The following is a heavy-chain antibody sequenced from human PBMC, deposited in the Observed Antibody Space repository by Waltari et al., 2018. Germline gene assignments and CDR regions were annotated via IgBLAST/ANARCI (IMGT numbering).Heavy chain of an antibody. V-gene: IGHV1-69*01. CDR3: AIPWYNWNGRPRNAFDI. CDR2: IIPIFGTA. J-gene: IGHJ3*02. D-gene: IGHD1-1*01. Sequence: QVQLVQSGAEVKKPGSSVKVSCKASGGPFSSYAISWVRQAPGQGLEWMGGIIPIFGTANYAQKFQGRVTITADESTSTAYMELSSLRSEDTAVYYCAIPWYNWNGRPRNAFDIWGQGTMVTVSS. CDR1: GGPFSSYA.